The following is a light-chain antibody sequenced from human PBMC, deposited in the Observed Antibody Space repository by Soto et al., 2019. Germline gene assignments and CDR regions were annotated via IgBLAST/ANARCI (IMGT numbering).Light chain of an antibody. CDR2: GAS. V-gene: IGKV3-20*01. Sequence: EIVLTQSPGTLSLFPGERATLSCRASQSVSNSYLAWYQQKPGQGPRLLIYGASSRATGIPDRFSGSGSGTDFTLTISRLEPEDFAVYYCQQYGSSPTFGQGTKVDIK. CDR1: QSVSNSY. J-gene: IGKJ1*01. CDR3: QQYGSSPT.